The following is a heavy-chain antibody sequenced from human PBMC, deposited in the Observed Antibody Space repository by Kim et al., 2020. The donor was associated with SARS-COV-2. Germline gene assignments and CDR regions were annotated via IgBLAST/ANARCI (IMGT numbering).Heavy chain of an antibody. CDR3: ARDVPDYGHDY. CDR1: GGSISSYY. V-gene: IGHV4-59*01. Sequence: SETLSLTCTVSGGSISSYYWSWIRQPPGKGLEWIGYIYYSGSTKYNPSFESRVTLSVDTSKNQFSLKLISVTAADTAIYYCARDVPDYGHDYWGQGTLVTVSS. J-gene: IGHJ4*02. D-gene: IGHD4-17*01. CDR2: IYYSGST.